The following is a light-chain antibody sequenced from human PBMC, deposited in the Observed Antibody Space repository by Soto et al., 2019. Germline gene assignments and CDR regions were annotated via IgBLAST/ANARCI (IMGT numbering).Light chain of an antibody. J-gene: IGLJ3*02. V-gene: IGLV2-14*01. Sequence: QSALTQPASVSGSPGQSINISCTGTSSDVGGYNYVSWYQHHPGKAPKLMIYEVTNRPSGVSNRFSGSKSGNTASLTISGLQAEDEADYYCSSYTSSSTLAVFGGGTKVTVL. CDR3: SSYTSSSTLAV. CDR2: EVT. CDR1: SSDVGGYNY.